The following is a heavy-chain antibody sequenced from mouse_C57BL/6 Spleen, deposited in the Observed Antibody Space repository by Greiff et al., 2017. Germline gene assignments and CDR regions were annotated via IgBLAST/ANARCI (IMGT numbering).Heavy chain of an antibody. D-gene: IGHD1-1*01. V-gene: IGHV3-6*01. Sequence: VQLKQSGPGLVKPSQSLSLTCSVTGYSITSGYYWNWIRQFPGNKLEWMGYISYDGSNNYNPSLKNRISITRDTSKNQFFLKLISVTTEDTATYYCARDDTTVGPYWYFDVWGTGTTVTVSS. CDR3: ARDDTTVGPYWYFDV. CDR2: ISYDGSN. J-gene: IGHJ1*03. CDR1: GYSITSGYY.